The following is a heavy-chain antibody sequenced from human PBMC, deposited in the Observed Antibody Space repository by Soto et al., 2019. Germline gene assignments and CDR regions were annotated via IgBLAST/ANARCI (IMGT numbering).Heavy chain of an antibody. Sequence: ASVKVSCKASGYTFTSYGISWVRQAPGQGLEWMGWISAYNGSTNYAQKLQGRVTMTTDTSTSTAYMELRSLRSDDTAVYYCARDLKWLWLSVKRHSLDAFDSWGQGTRVTVAS. V-gene: IGHV1-18*01. CDR2: ISAYNGST. CDR1: GYTFTSYG. J-gene: IGHJ3*02. D-gene: IGHD3-22*01. CDR3: ARDLKWLWLSVKRHSLDAFDS.